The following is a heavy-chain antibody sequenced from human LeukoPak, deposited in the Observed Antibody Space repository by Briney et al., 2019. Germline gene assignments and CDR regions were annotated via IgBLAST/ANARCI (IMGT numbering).Heavy chain of an antibody. CDR1: GYSFTSYW. J-gene: IGHJ4*02. Sequence: GESLKISCKSSGYSFTSYWIGWVRQMPGKGLEWMGIIYPGDSETKYSPSFQGQVTISADKSISTAYLQWSSLKASDTAMYYCARGSLASSGGSFFDYWGQGTLVAVSS. V-gene: IGHV5-51*01. D-gene: IGHD2-15*01. CDR2: IYPGDSET. CDR3: ARGSLASSGGSFFDY.